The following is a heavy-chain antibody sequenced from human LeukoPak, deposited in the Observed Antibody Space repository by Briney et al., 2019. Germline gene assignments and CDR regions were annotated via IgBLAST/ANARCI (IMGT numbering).Heavy chain of an antibody. D-gene: IGHD3-16*01. CDR1: GYTFTRYA. V-gene: IGHV7-4-1*02. CDR2: INMYTANP. CDR3: VRHDNDDDFDY. J-gene: IGHJ4*02. Sequence: GASVKVSCKASGYTFTRYAINWLRQAPGQGLEWMGWINMYTANPAYAQGFTERFVFSLDTSVTTAYLQISNLKTEDTAVYYCVRHDNDDDFDYWGQGTLVTVSS.